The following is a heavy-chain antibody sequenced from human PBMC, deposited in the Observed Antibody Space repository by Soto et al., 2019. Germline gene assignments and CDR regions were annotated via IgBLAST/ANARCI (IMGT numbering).Heavy chain of an antibody. J-gene: IGHJ4*02. CDR3: AKDLDVVAATYFDS. CDR2: ISYDGSNK. Sequence: QVQLVESGGGVVQPGRSLRLSCAASGFTFSSYGMHWVRQAPGKGLEWVAVISYDGSNKYYADYVKGRFTISRDNSKNTLYLQMNSLRAEDTAVYYCAKDLDVVAATYFDSWGQGTLVTVSS. CDR1: GFTFSSYG. D-gene: IGHD2-15*01. V-gene: IGHV3-30*18.